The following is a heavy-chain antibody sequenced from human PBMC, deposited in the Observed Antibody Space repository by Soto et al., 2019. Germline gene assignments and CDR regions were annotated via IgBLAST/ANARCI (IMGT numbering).Heavy chain of an antibody. Sequence: GLSLRLSCAVSGFTVSGNYMNWVRQAQGKGLEWVSIIYSAETTYYADSLKGRFTISRDNSKNTLYLQMNSLRAEDTAVYYCAIGRYSSGWCDYWGQGTLVTVSS. J-gene: IGHJ4*02. D-gene: IGHD6-19*01. CDR3: AIGRYSSGWCDY. CDR2: IYSAETT. CDR1: GFTVSGNY. V-gene: IGHV3-66*01.